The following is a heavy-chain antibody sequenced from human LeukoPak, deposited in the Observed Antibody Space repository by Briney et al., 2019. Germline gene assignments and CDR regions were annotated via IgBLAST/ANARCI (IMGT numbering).Heavy chain of an antibody. CDR1: GYTFTSYG. Sequence: GASVKVSCKASGYTFTSYGISWVRQAPGQGLEWMGWISAYNGNTNYAQKLQGRVTMTTDTSTSTAYMELRSLRSDDTAVYYCAGDGWLGIVVDVDAFDIWGQGTMVTVSS. V-gene: IGHV1-18*01. CDR2: ISAYNGNT. CDR3: AGDGWLGIVVDVDAFDI. D-gene: IGHD2-2*03. J-gene: IGHJ3*02.